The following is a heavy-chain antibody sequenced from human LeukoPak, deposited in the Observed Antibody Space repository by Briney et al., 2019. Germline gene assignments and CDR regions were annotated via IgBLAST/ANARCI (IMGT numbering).Heavy chain of an antibody. J-gene: IGHJ4*02. CDR1: GGSISSSY. Sequence: SETLSLTCTVSGGSISSSYWTWIRQPPGQGLEWSSTIYYTGSTHYNPSLKSRVTMSVDTSKNQFSLKLTFVTAADTAVYYCARGLRWNDYWGQGTLVTVSS. CDR2: IYYTGST. CDR3: ARGLRWNDY. D-gene: IGHD4-23*01. V-gene: IGHV4-59*01.